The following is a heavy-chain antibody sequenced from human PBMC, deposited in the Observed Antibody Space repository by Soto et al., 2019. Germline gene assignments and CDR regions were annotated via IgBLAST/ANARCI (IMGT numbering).Heavy chain of an antibody. J-gene: IGHJ3*02. Sequence: SVKGACKASGYTFTSHDINWVRQATGQGLEWMGWMNPNSGNTGYAQKLQGRVTMTRNTSISTAYMELSSLRSEDTAVYYCAILHCSGYYNDAFDIWAQGTMV. D-gene: IGHD3-22*01. CDR2: MNPNSGNT. V-gene: IGHV1-8*01. CDR3: AILHCSGYYNDAFDI. CDR1: GYTFTSHD.